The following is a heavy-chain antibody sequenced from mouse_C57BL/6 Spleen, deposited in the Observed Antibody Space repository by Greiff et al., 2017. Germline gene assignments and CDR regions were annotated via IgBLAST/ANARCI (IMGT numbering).Heavy chain of an antibody. D-gene: IGHD2-5*01. CDR3: VREAYYNNYVSWFAY. CDR2: IRSKSSNYAT. Sequence: EVMLVASGGGLVQPKGSLKLSCAASGFTFNTYAMHWVRQAPGKGLEWVARIRSKSSNYATYYADSVKDRFTISRDDSPSMLYLQMNNLKTEDTAMYYFVREAYYNNYVSWFAYWGQGTLVTVSA. V-gene: IGHV10-3*01. CDR1: GFTFNTYA. J-gene: IGHJ3*01.